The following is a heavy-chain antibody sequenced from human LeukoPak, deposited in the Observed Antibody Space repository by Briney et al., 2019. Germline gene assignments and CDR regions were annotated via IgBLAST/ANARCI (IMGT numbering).Heavy chain of an antibody. Sequence: SETLSLTCAVYGGSFSGYYWSWIRQPPGKGLEWIGEINHSGSTNHNPSLKSRVTISVDTSKNQFSLKLSSVTAADTAVYYCARRFITMVRGVRSSPDYWGQGTLVTVSS. D-gene: IGHD3-10*01. CDR3: ARRFITMVRGVRSSPDY. CDR2: INHSGST. V-gene: IGHV4-34*01. CDR1: GGSFSGYY. J-gene: IGHJ4*02.